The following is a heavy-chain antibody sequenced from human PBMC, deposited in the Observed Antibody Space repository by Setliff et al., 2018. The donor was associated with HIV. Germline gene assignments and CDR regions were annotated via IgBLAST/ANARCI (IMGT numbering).Heavy chain of an antibody. CDR3: ARMRSCSGGSCLPGALYYYHMDV. Sequence: SVKVSCKASGGTFSSHTISWVRQAPGQGLEWMGGIIPIFNTANYAQKFQGRVTITADESTTTVYMELRSLRSDDTAVYYCARMRSCSGGSCLPGALYYYHMDVWGKGTTVTVS. CDR1: GGTFSSHT. D-gene: IGHD2-15*01. J-gene: IGHJ6*03. CDR2: IIPIFNTA. V-gene: IGHV1-69*13.